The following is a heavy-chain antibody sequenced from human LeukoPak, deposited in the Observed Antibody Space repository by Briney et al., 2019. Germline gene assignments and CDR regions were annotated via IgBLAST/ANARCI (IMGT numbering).Heavy chain of an antibody. Sequence: PRGSLRLSCVVSRFTLEAYAMSSGRQAPGTELQWFSGINRTRRTTFYAYSVKGRFTISRDNAKNSLYLQMSSLRAEDTAFYYCARDGGSSIFRATLTYYYYYMDVWGKGTTVTVSS. D-gene: IGHD2-15*01. V-gene: IGHV3-20*04. CDR2: INRTRRTT. J-gene: IGHJ6*03. CDR1: RFTLEAYA. CDR3: ARDGGSSIFRATLTYYYYYMDV.